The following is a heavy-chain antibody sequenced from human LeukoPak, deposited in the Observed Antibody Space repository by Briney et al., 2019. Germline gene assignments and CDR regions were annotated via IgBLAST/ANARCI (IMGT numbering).Heavy chain of an antibody. V-gene: IGHV4-59*01. J-gene: IGHJ2*01. CDR2: IYYSGST. Sequence: SETLSLTCTVSGGSISSYYWSWIRQPPGKGLEWIGYIYYSGSTNYNPSLKSRVTISVDTSKNQFSLKLTSVTAADTAMYYCARENEPARYFDLWGRGTLVTVSS. CDR1: GGSISSYY. D-gene: IGHD1-1*01. CDR3: ARENEPARYFDL.